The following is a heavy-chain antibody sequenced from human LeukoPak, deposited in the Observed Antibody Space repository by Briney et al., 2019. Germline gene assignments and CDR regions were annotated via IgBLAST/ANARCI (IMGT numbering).Heavy chain of an antibody. CDR2: INHSGST. J-gene: IGHJ4*02. CDR1: GGSFSGYY. V-gene: IGHV4-34*01. Sequence: SETLSLTCAVYGGSFSGYYWSWIRQPPGKGLEWIGEINHSGSTNYNPSLKSRVTISVDTSKNQFSLKLSSVTAADTAVYYYARRRYYDSRGVRSKYFDYWGQGTLVTVSS. CDR3: ARRRYYDSRGVRSKYFDY. D-gene: IGHD3-22*01.